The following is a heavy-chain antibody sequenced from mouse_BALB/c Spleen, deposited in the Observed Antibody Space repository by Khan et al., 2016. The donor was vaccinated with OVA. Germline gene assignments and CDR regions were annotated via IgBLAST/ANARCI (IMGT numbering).Heavy chain of an antibody. CDR2: ITSGGSYT. Sequence: EVELVESGGGLVKPGGSLRLSCAASGFTFSSYSMSWVRQTPEKRLEWVATITSGGSYTYYPDSVQGRFTISRDNAKNTLYLQMSSLKSEDTAMYYCTRDRTYYGSSFYFDYWGQGTTLTVSS. CDR3: TRDRTYYGSSFYFDY. CDR1: GFTFSSYS. V-gene: IGHV5-6-4*01. D-gene: IGHD1-1*01. J-gene: IGHJ2*01.